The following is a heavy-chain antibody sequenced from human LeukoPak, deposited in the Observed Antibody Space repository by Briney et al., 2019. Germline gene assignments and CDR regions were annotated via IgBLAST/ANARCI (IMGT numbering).Heavy chain of an antibody. CDR3: AKDLGSGSYYKPYYYGMDV. Sequence: GRSLRLSCAASGFTFSSYGMHWVRQAPGKGLEWVAVISYDGSNKYYADSVKGRFTISRDNSKNTLYLQMNSLRAEDTAVYYCAKDLGSGSYYKPYYYGMDVWAKGPRSPSP. CDR1: GFTFSSYG. J-gene: IGHJ6*02. CDR2: ISYDGSNK. D-gene: IGHD3-10*01. V-gene: IGHV3-30*18.